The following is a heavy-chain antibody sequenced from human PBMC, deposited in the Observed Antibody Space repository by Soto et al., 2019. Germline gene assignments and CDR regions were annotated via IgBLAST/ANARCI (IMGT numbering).Heavy chain of an antibody. CDR2: LDHSGSP. Sequence: PSETLSLTCAVYGGSFSGYYWTWIRQTPGKGLEWIGELDHSGSPKYNPSLNSRVTMSIDTSKSQFSLRLNSVTAADTAVYFCARAYSSGWYWFDPWGQGTLVTVS. CDR1: GGSFSGYY. D-gene: IGHD6-19*01. V-gene: IGHV4-34*01. CDR3: ARAYSSGWYWFDP. J-gene: IGHJ5*02.